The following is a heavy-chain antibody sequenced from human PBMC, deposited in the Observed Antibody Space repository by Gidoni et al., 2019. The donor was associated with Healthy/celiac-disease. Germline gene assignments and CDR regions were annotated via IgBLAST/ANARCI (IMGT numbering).Heavy chain of an antibody. CDR1: GYSFTSYW. CDR2: IDPSDSYT. CDR3: ARQDIVVVPAANSHYGMDV. J-gene: IGHJ6*02. V-gene: IGHV5-10-1*03. D-gene: IGHD2-2*01. Sequence: EVQLVQSGAEVKKPGESLRIACKGSGYSFTSYWLSWVRQMPGKGLEWMGRIDPSDSYTNYSPSFQGHVTISADKSISTAYLQWSSLKASDTAMYYCARQDIVVVPAANSHYGMDVWGQGTTVTVSS.